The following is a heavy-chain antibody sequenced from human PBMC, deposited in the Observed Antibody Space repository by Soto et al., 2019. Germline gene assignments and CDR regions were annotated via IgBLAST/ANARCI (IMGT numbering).Heavy chain of an antibody. CDR2: IYPGDSDT. CDR1: GYSFTSYW. Sequence: GESLKISCKGSGYSFTSYWIGWVRQMPGKGLEWMGIIYPGDSDTRYSPSFQGQVTISADKSISTAYLQWSSLKASDTAMYYCARTAAAGKYYYGMDVWGQGTTVTVYS. J-gene: IGHJ6*02. D-gene: IGHD6-13*01. V-gene: IGHV5-51*01. CDR3: ARTAAAGKYYYGMDV.